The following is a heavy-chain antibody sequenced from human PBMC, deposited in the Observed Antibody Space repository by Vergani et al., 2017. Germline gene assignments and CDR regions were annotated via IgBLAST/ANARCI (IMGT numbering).Heavy chain of an antibody. CDR1: GGSMSGYY. CDR2: MYHSGST. CDR3: ARAPMGELPFYYYYYYMDV. V-gene: IGHV4-59*12. Sequence: QVRLQESGPGLVKPSETLSLTCSVSGGSMSGYYWSWIRQPPGKELEWIGYMYHSGSTNYNPSLETRVTISVDTSKNHFSLKLSSVTAADTAVYYCARAPMGELPFYYYYYYMDVWGKGTTVTVSS. D-gene: IGHD3-16*01. J-gene: IGHJ6*03.